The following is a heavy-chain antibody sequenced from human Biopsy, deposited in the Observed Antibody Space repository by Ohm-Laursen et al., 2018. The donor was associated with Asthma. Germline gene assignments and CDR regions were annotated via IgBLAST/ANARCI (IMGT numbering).Heavy chain of an antibody. J-gene: IGHJ4*02. D-gene: IGHD4-17*01. V-gene: IGHV1-24*01. CDR2: HDHAEGGT. CDR1: GYSLTDLS. CDR3: ASDFPKDYVRYNFQF. Sequence: ASVKVSCKISGYSLTDLSMHWVRQAPGQGLEWMGGHDHAEGGTVNARRFQGRVTMTEDTSTDTAYMELSSLSSDDTAVHYCASDFPKDYVRYNFQFWGQGTLVTVSS.